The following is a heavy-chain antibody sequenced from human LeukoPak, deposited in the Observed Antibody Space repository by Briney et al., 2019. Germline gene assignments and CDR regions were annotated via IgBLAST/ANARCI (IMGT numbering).Heavy chain of an antibody. CDR3: AKCLGSGSYWYYSMDV. D-gene: IGHD3-10*02. V-gene: IGHV3-23*01. Sequence: GGSLRLSCAASGFTFSSYAMSWVRQAPGKGLEWVSAISGSGGSTYYADSVKGRFTISRDNSKNTLYLQMNSLRAEDTAVYYCAKCLGSGSYWYYSMDVWGKGTTVTVSS. CDR1: GFTFSSYA. J-gene: IGHJ6*04. CDR2: ISGSGGST.